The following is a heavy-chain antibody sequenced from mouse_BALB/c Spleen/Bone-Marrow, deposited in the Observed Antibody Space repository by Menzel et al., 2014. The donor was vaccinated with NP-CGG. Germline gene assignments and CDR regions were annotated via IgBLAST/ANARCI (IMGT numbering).Heavy chain of an antibody. CDR3: TRRGYGNDY. D-gene: IGHD2-10*02. V-gene: IGHV6-6*02. CDR2: IRLKSNNYAT. J-gene: IGHJ2*01. CDR1: GFTFSNYW. Sequence: DVKLVESGEGLVQPGGSMKLSCVASGFTFSNYWMNWVRQSPEKGLEWVAEIRLKSNNYATHYAESVKGRFTISRDDSKSSVYLQMNNLRAEDTGIYYCTRRGYGNDYWGQGTTLTVSS.